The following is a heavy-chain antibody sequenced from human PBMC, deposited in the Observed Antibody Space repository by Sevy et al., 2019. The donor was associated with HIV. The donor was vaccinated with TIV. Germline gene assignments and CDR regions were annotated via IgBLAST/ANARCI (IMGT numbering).Heavy chain of an antibody. V-gene: IGHV1-46*03. CDR1: GYTFTSYY. CDR2: INPSGGST. J-gene: IGHJ4*02. D-gene: IGHD2-21*01. Sequence: ASVKVSCKASGYTFTSYYMHWVRQAPGQGLEWMGIINPSGGSTSYAQMFQGRVTMTRDTSTSTVYMELSSLRSEDTAVYYCARVVRYCGGDCYSYFDYWGQGTLVTVSS. CDR3: ARVVRYCGGDCYSYFDY.